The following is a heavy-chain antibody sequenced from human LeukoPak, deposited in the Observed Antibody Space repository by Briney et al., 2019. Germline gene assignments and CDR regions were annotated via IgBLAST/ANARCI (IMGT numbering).Heavy chain of an antibody. CDR1: GGSFSGYY. D-gene: IGHD6-13*01. J-gene: IGHJ5*02. V-gene: IGHV4-34*01. CDR2: INDSGST. Sequence: SSETLSLTCAVYGGSFSGYYWSWIRQPPGKGLEWIGEINDSGSTNYNPSLKSRVTISLDTSKNQFSLKLSSVTAADTAVYYCARGASGYSSSPTYNWFDPWGQGTLVTVSS. CDR3: ARGASGYSSSPTYNWFDP.